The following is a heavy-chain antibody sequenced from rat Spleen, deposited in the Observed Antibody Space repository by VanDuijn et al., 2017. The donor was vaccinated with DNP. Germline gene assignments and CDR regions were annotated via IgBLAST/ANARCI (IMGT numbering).Heavy chain of an antibody. CDR1: GFSLTSNS. Sequence: QVQLKESGPGLVQPSQTLSLTCTVSGFSLTSNSVSWVRQPPGKGLEWMGAIWSGGSTDYNSALKSRLSISRDTSKSQVFLKMNSLQPEDTGTYYCATESDYWGQGVMVTVSS. J-gene: IGHJ2*01. V-gene: IGHV2-15*01. CDR3: ATESDY. CDR2: IWSGGST.